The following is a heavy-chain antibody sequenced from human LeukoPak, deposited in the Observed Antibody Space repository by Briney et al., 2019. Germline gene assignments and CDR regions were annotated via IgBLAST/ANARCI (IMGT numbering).Heavy chain of an antibody. CDR3: ARDRRGSSSGGG. D-gene: IGHD6-13*01. CDR1: GFTLSNNY. CDR2: IYSVGNT. J-gene: IGHJ4*02. Sequence: GGSLRLSCAASGFTLSNNYMMWVRQAPGKGLEWVSLIYSVGNTHYSGSVRGRFTISRDNSKNTPYLQINSLRAEDTAVCYFARDRRGSSSGGGWGQGTLVTVSS. V-gene: IGHV3-66*01.